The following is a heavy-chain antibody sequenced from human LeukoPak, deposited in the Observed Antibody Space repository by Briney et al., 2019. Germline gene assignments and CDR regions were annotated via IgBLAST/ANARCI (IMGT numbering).Heavy chain of an antibody. CDR2: INHSGST. Sequence: SETLSLTCTVSGYSISSSYYWGWIRQPPGKGLEWIGNINHSGSTYFNPSLKSRVTISVDTSKNQFSPKLSSVTAADTAVYYCAREGYYNKAPDYWGQGTLVTVSS. CDR1: GYSISSSYY. V-gene: IGHV4-38-2*02. D-gene: IGHD3-22*01. J-gene: IGHJ4*02. CDR3: AREGYYNKAPDY.